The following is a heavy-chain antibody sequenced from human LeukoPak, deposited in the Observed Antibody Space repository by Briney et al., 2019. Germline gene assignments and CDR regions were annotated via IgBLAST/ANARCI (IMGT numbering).Heavy chain of an antibody. CDR2: INPNSGGT. J-gene: IGHJ4*02. CDR1: GYTFTGYY. V-gene: IGHV1-2*02. CDR3: VRVNDYVWGSYRSYYFDY. D-gene: IGHD3-16*02. Sequence: ASVKVSCKASGYTFTGYYMHWVRQAPGQGLEWMGWINPNSGGTNYAQKFQGRVTMTRDTPISTAYMELSRLRSDDTAVYYCVRVNDYVWGSYRSYYFDYWGQGTLVTVSS.